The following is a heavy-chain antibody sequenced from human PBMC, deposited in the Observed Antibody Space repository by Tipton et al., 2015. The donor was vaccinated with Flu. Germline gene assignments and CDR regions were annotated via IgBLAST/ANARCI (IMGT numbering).Heavy chain of an antibody. CDR2: IFHTGTM. CDR1: GDSIRGPYY. CDR3: ARRDFSNYVSEPKNWFDP. D-gene: IGHD4-11*01. Sequence: TLSLTCAVSGDSIRGPYYWGWVRQPPGKGLEWIGNIFHTGTMYYNPSLKSRLTLSVDRSKNQFSLKLTSVTAADTAVYFCARRDFSNYVSEPKNWFDPWGPGAPVNVSS. J-gene: IGHJ5*02. V-gene: IGHV4-38-2*01.